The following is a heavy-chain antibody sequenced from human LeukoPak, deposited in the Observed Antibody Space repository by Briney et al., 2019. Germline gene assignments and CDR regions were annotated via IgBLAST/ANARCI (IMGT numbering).Heavy chain of an antibody. D-gene: IGHD6-19*01. CDR1: GFTVSSNY. CDR3: ARGVSMYSSGWSYYFGS. CDR2: ISSRSSTI. J-gene: IGHJ4*02. V-gene: IGHV3-48*01. Sequence: PGGSLRLSCAASGFTVSSNYMNWVRRAPGKGLECVSYISSRSSTIYYADSVKGRFTISRDNANNSLYLQMNSLRAEDTAVYYCARGVSMYSSGWSYYFGSWGQGTLVTVSS.